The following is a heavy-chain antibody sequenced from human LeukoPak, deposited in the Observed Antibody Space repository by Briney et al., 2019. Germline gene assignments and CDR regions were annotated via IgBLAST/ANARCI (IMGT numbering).Heavy chain of an antibody. D-gene: IGHD1-1*01. Sequence: PGGSLRLSCAASGFTFSSYWMSWVRQAPGKGREWVANIKQDGSEKYYVDSVKGRFTISRDNAQNSLYLQMNSLRAEDTAVYYCARVFRLEYYYYYMDVWGKGTTVTVSS. CDR3: ARVFRLEYYYYYMDV. CDR2: IKQDGSEK. J-gene: IGHJ6*03. CDR1: GFTFSSYW. V-gene: IGHV3-7*01.